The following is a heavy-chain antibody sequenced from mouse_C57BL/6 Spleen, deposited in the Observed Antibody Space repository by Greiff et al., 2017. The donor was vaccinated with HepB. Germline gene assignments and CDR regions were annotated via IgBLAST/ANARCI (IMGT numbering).Heavy chain of an antibody. CDR3: ARLTGRGGFAY. CDR2: IYPRSGNT. J-gene: IGHJ3*01. Sequence: QVHVKQSGAELARPGASVKLSCKASGYTFTSYGISWVKQRTGQGLEWIGEIYPRSGNTYYNEKFKGKATLTADKSSSTAYMELRSLTSEDSAVYFCARLTGRGGFAYWGQGTLVTVSA. CDR1: GYTFTSYG. V-gene: IGHV1-81*01. D-gene: IGHD4-1*01.